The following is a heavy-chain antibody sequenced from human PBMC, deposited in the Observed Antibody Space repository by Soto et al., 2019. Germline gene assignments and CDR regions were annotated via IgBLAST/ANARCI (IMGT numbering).Heavy chain of an antibody. D-gene: IGHD4-17*01. V-gene: IGHV3-23*01. CDR2: ISGSCGST. CDR3: AKDLGSYGATFDY. Sequence: GSLRLSCAASGFTFSSYAMSWVRQAPGKGLEWVSAISGSCGSTYYADSVKGRFTISRDNSKNTLYLQMNSLRAEDTAVYYCAKDLGSYGATFDYWGQGTLVTVSS. J-gene: IGHJ4*02. CDR1: GFTFSSYA.